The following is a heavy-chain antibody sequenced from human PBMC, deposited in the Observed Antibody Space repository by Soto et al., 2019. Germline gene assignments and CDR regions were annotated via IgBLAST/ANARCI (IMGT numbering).Heavy chain of an antibody. D-gene: IGHD3-22*01. Sequence: PGGSLRLSCAPSGFTFSSYGMHWVRQAPGKGLEWVAVVWYDGSNKYYADSVKGRFTISRDNSKNTLHLQMNSLRAEDTAVYYCARELHDSSGGFDHWGKGTMVTVSS. CDR3: ARELHDSSGGFDH. J-gene: IGHJ4*02. CDR1: GFTFSSYG. V-gene: IGHV3-33*01. CDR2: VWYDGSNK.